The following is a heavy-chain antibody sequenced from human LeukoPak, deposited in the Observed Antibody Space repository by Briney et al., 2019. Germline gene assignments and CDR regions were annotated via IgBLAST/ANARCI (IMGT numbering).Heavy chain of an antibody. D-gene: IGHD3-16*02. CDR2: ISGYNGNT. V-gene: IGHV1-18*01. CDR1: GYTFTSYG. CDR3: ARDRPTMITFGGVIIAAY. Sequence: ASVKVSCKASGYTFTSYGISWVRQAPGQGLEWMGWISGYNGNTDYAQKFQGRVTMTTDRSTNTVYLELRSLRSDDTAVYYCARDRPTMITFGGVIIAAYWGQGTLVSVSS. J-gene: IGHJ4*02.